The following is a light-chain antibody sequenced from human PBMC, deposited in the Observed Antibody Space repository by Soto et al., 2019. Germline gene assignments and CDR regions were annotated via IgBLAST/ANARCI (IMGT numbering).Light chain of an antibody. J-gene: IGLJ2*01. CDR1: SSDVGGYNY. Sequence: QSALTQPASVSGSPGQSITISCTGTSSDVGGYNYVSWYQQYPGKAPKLMIYDVSNRPSGVSNRFSGSKSGNTASLTISGLQAEDEADYYCSSYTITYVVFGGGTKVTVL. CDR3: SSYTITYVV. CDR2: DVS. V-gene: IGLV2-14*03.